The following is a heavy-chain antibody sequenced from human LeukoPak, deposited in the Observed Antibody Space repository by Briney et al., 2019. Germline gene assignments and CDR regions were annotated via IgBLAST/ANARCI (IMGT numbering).Heavy chain of an antibody. CDR3: ARSLRITMVRGVIGFGY. Sequence: ASVKVSCKASGYTFTSYGINWVRQATGQGLEWMGWMNPNSGNTGYAQKFQGRVTMTRNTSISTAYMELSSLRSEDTAVYYCARSLRITMVRGVIGFGYWGQGTLVTVSS. V-gene: IGHV1-8*01. CDR2: MNPNSGNT. D-gene: IGHD3-10*01. CDR1: GYTFTSYG. J-gene: IGHJ4*02.